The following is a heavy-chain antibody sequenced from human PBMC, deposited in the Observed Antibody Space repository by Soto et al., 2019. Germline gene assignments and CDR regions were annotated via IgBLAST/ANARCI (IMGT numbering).Heavy chain of an antibody. J-gene: IGHJ6*02. Sequence: ASETLSLTCTVSGGSISSGGYYWSWIRQHPGKGLEWIGYIYYSGSTYYNPSLKSRVTISVDTSKNQFSLKLSSVTAADTAVYYXARDGSGGSWNTVGMDVWGQGTTVTVSS. CDR1: GGSISSGGYY. D-gene: IGHD2-15*01. CDR3: ARDGSGGSWNTVGMDV. V-gene: IGHV4-31*03. CDR2: IYYSGST.